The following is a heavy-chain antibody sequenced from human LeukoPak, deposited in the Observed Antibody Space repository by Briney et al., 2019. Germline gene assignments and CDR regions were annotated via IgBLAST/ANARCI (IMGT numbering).Heavy chain of an antibody. CDR1: GGSISRGGYS. Sequence: SETLSLTCAVSGGSISRGGYSWSWIRQPPGKGLEWIGYIYHSESTYYNPSLKSRVPISVDRSKNQFSLKLSSVTAADTAVYYCARAWRGAFYIWGQGTMVTVSS. D-gene: IGHD3-10*01. CDR3: ARAWRGAFYI. J-gene: IGHJ3*02. CDR2: IYHSEST. V-gene: IGHV4-30-2*01.